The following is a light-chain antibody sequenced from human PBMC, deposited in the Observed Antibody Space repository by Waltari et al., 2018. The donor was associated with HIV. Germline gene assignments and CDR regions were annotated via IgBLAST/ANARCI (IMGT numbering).Light chain of an antibody. Sequence: QSAMTQPASVSGSAGQSVTISCTGTSSDVGVYNLVSWYQQLPGKAPKFMIYEVSKRPLGVSNRFSGSKSGNTASLTISGLQAEDEADYYCCAYAGSTTYVIFGGGTKLTVL. CDR1: SSDVGVYNL. J-gene: IGLJ2*01. CDR3: CAYAGSTTYVI. CDR2: EVS. V-gene: IGLV2-23*02.